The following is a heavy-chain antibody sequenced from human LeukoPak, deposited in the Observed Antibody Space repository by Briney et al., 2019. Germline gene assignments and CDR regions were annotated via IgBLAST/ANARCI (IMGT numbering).Heavy chain of an antibody. CDR2: IYYSGTT. Sequence: SETLSLTCAVSGDSISSGAYYWSWIRQHPGKGLERIGYIYYSGTTYYSPSLKSRLSISLDLSKNQFSLRLTPVTAADTAIYYCARSVPFGSGADVWGQGTMVTVSS. J-gene: IGHJ3*01. CDR1: GDSISSGAYY. V-gene: IGHV4-31*11. CDR3: ARSVPFGSGADV. D-gene: IGHD2-15*01.